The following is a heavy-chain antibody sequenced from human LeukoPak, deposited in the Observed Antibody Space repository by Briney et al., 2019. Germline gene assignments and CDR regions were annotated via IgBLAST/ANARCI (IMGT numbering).Heavy chain of an antibody. V-gene: IGHV4-30-2*01. Sequence: PSETLSLTCAVSGGSISSGGYSWSWIRQPPGKGLEWIGYIYHSGSTYYNPSLKSRVTISVDRSKNQFSLKLSSVTAADTAVYYCASLDGKSLYYFDYWGQGTLVTASS. J-gene: IGHJ4*02. CDR2: IYHSGST. CDR3: ASLDGKSLYYFDY. CDR1: GGSISSGGYS. D-gene: IGHD5-24*01.